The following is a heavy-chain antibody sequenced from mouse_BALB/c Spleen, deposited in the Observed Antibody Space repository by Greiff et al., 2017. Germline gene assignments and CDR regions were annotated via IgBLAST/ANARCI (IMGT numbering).Heavy chain of an antibody. CDR1: GFTFSSYA. Sequence: EVKLVESGGGLVKPGGSLKLSCAASGFTFSSYAMSWVRQSPERRLEWVAEISSGGSYTYYPDTVTGRFTISRDNAKNTLYLEMSSLRSEDTAMYYCARTLDYYGSSQFAYWGQGTLVTVSA. CDR3: ARTLDYYGSSQFAY. D-gene: IGHD1-1*01. V-gene: IGHV5-9-4*01. J-gene: IGHJ3*01. CDR2: ISSGGSYT.